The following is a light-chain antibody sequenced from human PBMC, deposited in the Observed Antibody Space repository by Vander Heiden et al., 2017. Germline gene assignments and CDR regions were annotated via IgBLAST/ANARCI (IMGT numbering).Light chain of an antibody. Sequence: DIQMTKSPSTLSSSVGDRVTITCRASQSISTWLAWYQQKPGKAPKVLIYKASSLESGVPSRFSGSGSGTEFTLTISSLQPDDFATYYCQQYNSNFYTFGQGTKLEIK. J-gene: IGKJ2*01. CDR1: QSISTW. CDR3: QQYNSNFYT. CDR2: KAS. V-gene: IGKV1-5*03.